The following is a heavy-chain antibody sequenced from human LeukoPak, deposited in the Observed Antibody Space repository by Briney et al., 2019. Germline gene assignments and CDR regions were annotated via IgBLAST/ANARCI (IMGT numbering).Heavy chain of an antibody. CDR2: IYYSGST. Sequence: SETLSLTCTVSGGSISSSSYYWGWIRQPPGKGLEWIGSIYYSGSTYYNPSLKSRVTISVDTSKNQFSLKLSSVTAADTAVYYCARSFTGSYFDYWGQGTLVTVSS. J-gene: IGHJ4*02. V-gene: IGHV4-39*07. CDR1: GGSISSSSYY. D-gene: IGHD3-10*01. CDR3: ARSFTGSYFDY.